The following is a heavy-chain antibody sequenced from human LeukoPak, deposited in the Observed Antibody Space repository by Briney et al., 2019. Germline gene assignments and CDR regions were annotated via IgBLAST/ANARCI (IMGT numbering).Heavy chain of an antibody. V-gene: IGHV4-34*01. Sequence: SETLSLTCAVYGGSFSGYYWSWIRQPPGKGLEWIGEINHSGSTNYNPSLKSRVTISVDTSKNQFSLKLGSVTAADTAVYYCARDYGSGSYIGARTYNWFDPWGQGTLVTVSS. D-gene: IGHD3-10*01. CDR1: GGSFSGYY. J-gene: IGHJ5*02. CDR2: INHSGST. CDR3: ARDYGSGSYIGARTYNWFDP.